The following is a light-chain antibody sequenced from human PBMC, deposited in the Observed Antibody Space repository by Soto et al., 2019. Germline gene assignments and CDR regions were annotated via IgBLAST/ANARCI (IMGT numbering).Light chain of an antibody. CDR2: GAS. V-gene: IGKV3-20*01. J-gene: IGKJ5*01. CDR3: QQYGSSPLIT. Sequence: MGLTQSPGTVSLSPGERATLSCRASQSVSSSYLAWYQQKPGQAPRLLIYGASSRATGIPDRFSGSGSGTDFTLTISRLEPEDFAVYYCQQYGSSPLITFGQGTRLEIK. CDR1: QSVSSSY.